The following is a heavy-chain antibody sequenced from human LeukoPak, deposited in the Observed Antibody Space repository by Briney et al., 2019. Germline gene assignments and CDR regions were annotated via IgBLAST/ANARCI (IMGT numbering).Heavy chain of an antibody. CDR3: ARGPSYTSGCDFDY. V-gene: IGHV4-38-2*01. Sequence: KTSETLSLTCAVSGYSISSGYYWGWIRQPPGKGLEWIGNIYHSGSTYYNPSLKSRVTISVDTPKNQFSLKLTSVTAADTAVYYCARGPSYTSGCDFDYWGQGTLVTVSS. J-gene: IGHJ4*02. D-gene: IGHD6-19*01. CDR2: IYHSGST. CDR1: GYSISSGYY.